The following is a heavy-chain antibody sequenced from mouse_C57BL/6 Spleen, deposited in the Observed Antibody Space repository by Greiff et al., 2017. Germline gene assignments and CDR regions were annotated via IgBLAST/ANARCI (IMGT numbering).Heavy chain of an antibody. J-gene: IGHJ2*01. V-gene: IGHV3-6*01. CDR2: ISYDGSN. D-gene: IGHD1-1*01. CDR1: GYSITSGYY. CDR3: ARVGGTVVGTHFDD. Sequence: EVKLQESGPGLVKPSQSLSLTCSVTGYSITSGYYWNWIRQFPGNKLEWMGYISYDGSNNYNPSLKNRISITRDTSKNQFFLKLNSVTTEDTSTYYRARVGGTVVGTHFDDWGQGTTLSVSS.